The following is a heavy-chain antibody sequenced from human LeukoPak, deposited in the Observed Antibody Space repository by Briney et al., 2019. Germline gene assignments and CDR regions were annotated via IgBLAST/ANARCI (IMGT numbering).Heavy chain of an antibody. J-gene: IGHJ3*02. CDR2: IYPGDSDT. D-gene: IGHD3-22*01. Sequence: GESLNISCKGSGYSFTSYWIGWVRQMPGKGLEWMGIIYPGDSDTRYSPSFQGQVTISVDKSISTAYLQWSSLKASDTAMYYCARQNYYDSSGYSPLSAFDIWGQGTMVTVSS. CDR1: GYSFTSYW. CDR3: ARQNYYDSSGYSPLSAFDI. V-gene: IGHV5-51*01.